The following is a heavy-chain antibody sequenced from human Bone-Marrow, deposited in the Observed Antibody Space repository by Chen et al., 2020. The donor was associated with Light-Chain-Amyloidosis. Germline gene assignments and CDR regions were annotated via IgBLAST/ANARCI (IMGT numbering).Heavy chain of an antibody. CDR3: TRKGGYFDF. Sequence: EVQFVESGGGLVQPGGSLRLSCATSGFNFSSFGLSWVRQAPGKGLEWVSTVSGSTVSTYYAGAVKGRFIISRDNSKSTLYLQMNSLRAGDTAVYFCTRKGGYFDFWGQGSLVTVSS. CDR2: VSGSTVST. CDR1: GFNFSSFG. J-gene: IGHJ4*02. V-gene: IGHV3-23*04. D-gene: IGHD3-10*01.